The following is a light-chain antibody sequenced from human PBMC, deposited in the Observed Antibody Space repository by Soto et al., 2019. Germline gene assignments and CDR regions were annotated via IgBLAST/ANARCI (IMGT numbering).Light chain of an antibody. J-gene: IGLJ2*01. Sequence: QSALTQSASVSGSPGQSITISCTGSSRDVGNYNLVSWYQQLPGKAPKLMIYEVSKRPSGVANRFSGSKSGNTASLTISGLQAEDEADYYCCSYAGSSTYVVFGGGTKLTVL. CDR1: SRDVGNYNL. V-gene: IGLV2-23*02. CDR2: EVS. CDR3: CSYAGSSTYVV.